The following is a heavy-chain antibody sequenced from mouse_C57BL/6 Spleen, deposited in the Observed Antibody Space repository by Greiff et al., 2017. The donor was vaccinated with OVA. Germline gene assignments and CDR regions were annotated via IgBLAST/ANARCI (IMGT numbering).Heavy chain of an antibody. D-gene: IGHD5-1*01. CDR3: ARKEGFLTSDY. CDR2: INPYNGGT. Sequence: EVQLQQSGPVLVKPGASVKMSCKASGYTFTDYYMNWVKQSHGKSLEWIGVINPYNGGTSYNQKFKGKATLTVDKSSSTDYMELNSLTSEDSAVYYCARKEGFLTSDYWGQGTTLTVSS. CDR1: GYTFTDYY. V-gene: IGHV1-19*01. J-gene: IGHJ2*01.